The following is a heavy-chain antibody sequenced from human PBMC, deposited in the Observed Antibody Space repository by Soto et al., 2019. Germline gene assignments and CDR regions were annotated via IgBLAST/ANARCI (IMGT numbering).Heavy chain of an antibody. V-gene: IGHV1-69*06. CDR2: IIPMFGAG. D-gene: IGHD3-3*01. CDR3: ARDRRGVATFVGMDV. CDR1: EGTFSTSA. J-gene: IGHJ6*02. Sequence: QVQLVQSGAEVKKPGSSVRVSCRASEGTFSTSAISWVRQAPGKGLEWMGAIIPMFGAGNYAQNFQGRVTMTADKSTCTVYMELTSLRPGDTAVDDCARDRRGVATFVGMDVWGQGTTVTVSS.